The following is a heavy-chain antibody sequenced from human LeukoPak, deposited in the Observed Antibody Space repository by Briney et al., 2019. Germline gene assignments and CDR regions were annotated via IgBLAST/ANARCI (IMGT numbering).Heavy chain of an antibody. CDR1: GFTFSSYG. Sequence: PGGSLRLSCAASGFTFSSYGMHWVRQAPGKGLEWVAVISYDGSNKYYADSVKGRFTISRDNSKNTLYLQMNSLRAEDTAVYYCAKEAASGSYCFAYWGQGTLVTVSS. V-gene: IGHV3-30*18. D-gene: IGHD1-26*01. J-gene: IGHJ4*02. CDR3: AKEAASGSYCFAY. CDR2: ISYDGSNK.